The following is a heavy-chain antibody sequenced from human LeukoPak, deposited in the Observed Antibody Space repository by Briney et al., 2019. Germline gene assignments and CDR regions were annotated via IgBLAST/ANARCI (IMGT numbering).Heavy chain of an antibody. CDR2: INPSGGST. Sequence: ASVKVSCKASGYTFTSYYMHWVRQAPGQGLEWMGIINPSGGSTNYVQKFQGRVTMTRDTSTSTVYMELSNLRSEDTAVYYCARDPYYGSGSNNYFDYWGQGTLVTVSS. J-gene: IGHJ4*02. D-gene: IGHD3-10*01. CDR3: ARDPYYGSGSNNYFDY. V-gene: IGHV1-46*01. CDR1: GYTFTSYY.